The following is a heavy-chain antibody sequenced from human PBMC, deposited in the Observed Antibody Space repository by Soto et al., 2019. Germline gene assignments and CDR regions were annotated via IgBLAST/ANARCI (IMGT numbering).Heavy chain of an antibody. V-gene: IGHV3-11*05. J-gene: IGHJ4*02. CDR2: ISSSSSYT. D-gene: IGHD5-12*01. Sequence: QVQLVESGGGLVKPGGSLRLSCAAAGFTFSDYYMSWIRQAPGKGQEWVSYISSSSSYTNYADSVKGLFTISRDNAKNPLYLQMNSLRAEDTAVYYCARDHHRYSGYDYVDYWGQGPLVTVSS. CDR1: GFTFSDYY. CDR3: ARDHHRYSGYDYVDY.